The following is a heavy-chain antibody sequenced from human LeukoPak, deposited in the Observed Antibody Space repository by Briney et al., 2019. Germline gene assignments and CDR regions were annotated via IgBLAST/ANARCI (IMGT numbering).Heavy chain of an antibody. CDR1: GFTFSSYG. D-gene: IGHD6-19*01. Sequence: PGRSLRLSCAASGFTFSSYGMHWVRQAPGKGLEWVAVIWYDGSNKYYADSVKGRFTISRDNSKNTLYLQMNSLRAEDTAVYYSARDKGGWYFDYWGQGTLVTVSS. J-gene: IGHJ4*02. CDR3: ARDKGGWYFDY. V-gene: IGHV3-33*01. CDR2: IWYDGSNK.